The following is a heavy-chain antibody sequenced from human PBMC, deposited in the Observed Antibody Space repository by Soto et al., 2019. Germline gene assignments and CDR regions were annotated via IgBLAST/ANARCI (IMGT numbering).Heavy chain of an antibody. D-gene: IGHD3-9*01. J-gene: IGHJ4*02. CDR2: IYYTGST. CDR1: GGSISSYY. V-gene: IGHV4-59*08. CDR3: ARHDWAKPFDY. Sequence: PSETLSLTCTVSGGSISSYYWSWIRQPPGKGLEWIGYIYYTGSTSYNPSLKSRVTMSIDTSKSQFSLKLTSVTAADTAVYYCARHDWAKPFDYWGQGTLVTVSS.